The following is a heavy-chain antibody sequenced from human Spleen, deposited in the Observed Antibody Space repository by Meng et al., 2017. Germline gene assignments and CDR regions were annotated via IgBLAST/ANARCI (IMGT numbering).Heavy chain of an antibody. J-gene: IGHJ4*02. V-gene: IGHV3-23*05. CDR2: IDISGENT. CDR1: GFTFSTSA. Sequence: GGSLRLSCVVSGFTFSTSAMSWVRQAPGKGLGWVSFIDISGENTRYADSVKGRFTVSRDNSRSTLHLQMNILGAEDTAIYYCAKEKRPKDDWGQGTTVTVSS. CDR3: AKEKRPKDD.